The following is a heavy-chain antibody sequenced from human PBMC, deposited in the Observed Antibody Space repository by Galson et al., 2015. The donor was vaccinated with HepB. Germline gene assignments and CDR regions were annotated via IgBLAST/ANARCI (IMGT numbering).Heavy chain of an antibody. D-gene: IGHD3-3*01. CDR3: ARGYYDFWSGYYYFYYYYGMDV. CDR2: INSDGSST. Sequence: SLRLSCAASGFTFSGYWMHWVRQAPGKGLVWVSRINSDGSSTSYADSVKGRFTISRDNAKNTLYLQMNSLKAEDTAVYYCARGYYDFWSGYYYFYYYYGMDVWGQGTTVTVSS. V-gene: IGHV3-74*01. J-gene: IGHJ6*02. CDR1: GFTFSGYW.